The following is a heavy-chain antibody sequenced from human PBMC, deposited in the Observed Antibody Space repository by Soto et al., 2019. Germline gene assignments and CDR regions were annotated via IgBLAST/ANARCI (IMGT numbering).Heavy chain of an antibody. CDR1: GFTFSSYA. J-gene: IGHJ4*02. D-gene: IGHD5-18*01. V-gene: IGHV3-23*01. Sequence: PGGSLRLSCAASGFTFSSYAMSWVRQAPGKGLEWVSAISGSGGSTYYADSVKGRFTISRDNSKNTLYLQMNSLRAEDTAVYYCAKDSIGSYGYFISSGWARALRTTPPLYDYWGQGTLVTVSS. CDR3: AKDSIGSYGYFISSGWARALRTTPPLYDY. CDR2: ISGSGGST.